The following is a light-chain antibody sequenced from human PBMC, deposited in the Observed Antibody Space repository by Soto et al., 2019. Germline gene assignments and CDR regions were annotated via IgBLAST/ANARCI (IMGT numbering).Light chain of an antibody. J-gene: IGKJ3*01. CDR1: QGISSY. V-gene: IGKV1-9*01. CDR3: PQLNTYPVT. CDR2: AAS. Sequence: DIPLTQSPSFLSASVGDRVTITCRASQGISSYLAWYQQKPGKAPNLLIYAASILQSGVPSRFSGSGSGTEFTLTVSSLQPEDFATYYCPQLNTYPVTFGPGTKVDIK.